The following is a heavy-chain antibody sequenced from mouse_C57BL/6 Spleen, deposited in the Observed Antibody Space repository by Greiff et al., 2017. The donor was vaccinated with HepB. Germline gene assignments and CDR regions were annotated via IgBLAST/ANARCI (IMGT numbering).Heavy chain of an antibody. V-gene: IGHV1-72*01. D-gene: IGHD2-4*01. CDR1: GYTFTSYW. Sequence: VQLQQPGAELVKPGASVKLSCKASGYTFTSYWMHWVKQRPGRGLEWIGRIDPNSGGTKYNEKFKSKATLTVDKPSSTAYMQLSSLTSEDSAVYYYARVYYDYDGYYAMDYWGQGTSVTVSS. CDR3: ARVYYDYDGYYAMDY. CDR2: IDPNSGGT. J-gene: IGHJ4*01.